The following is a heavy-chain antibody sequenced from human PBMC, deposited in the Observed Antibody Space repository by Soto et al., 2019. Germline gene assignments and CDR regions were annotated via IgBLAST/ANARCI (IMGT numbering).Heavy chain of an antibody. J-gene: IGHJ6*02. D-gene: IGHD3-10*01. CDR1: GGSITNYY. V-gene: IGHV4-59*08. Sequence: QVQLQESGPGLVKPSETLSLTCTVSGGSITNYYCSWFRQPPGKGLEWIGYIQYSGYSAYNLSLKRRVTMSMDTSKTQFSLMLESVTATDPAVYYCARHGFGSLLGLVDVWGQGTTVIVSS. CDR3: ARHGFGSLLGLVDV. CDR2: IQYSGYS.